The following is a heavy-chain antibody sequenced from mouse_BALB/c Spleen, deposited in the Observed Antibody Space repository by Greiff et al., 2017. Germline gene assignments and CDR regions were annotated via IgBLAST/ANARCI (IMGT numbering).Heavy chain of an antibody. CDR3: ARGPPLLVDY. D-gene: IGHD2-10*01. Sequence: EVQRVESGGGLVQPGGSRKLSCAASGFTFSSFGMHWVRQAPEKGLEWVAYISSGSSTIYYADTVKGRFTISRDNPKNTPFLQMTSLRSEDTAMYYCARGPPLLVDYWGQGTSVTVSS. CDR1: GFTFSSFG. CDR2: ISSGSSTI. J-gene: IGHJ4*01. V-gene: IGHV5-17*02.